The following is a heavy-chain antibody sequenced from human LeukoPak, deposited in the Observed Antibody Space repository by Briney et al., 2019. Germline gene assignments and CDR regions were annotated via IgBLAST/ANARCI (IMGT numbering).Heavy chain of an antibody. V-gene: IGHV4-31*03. CDR3: ARELESSGIDY. CDR2: IYYSGST. Sequence: PSQTLSLTCTVSGGSISSGGYYWSWIRQHPGKGLEWIGYIYYSGSTYYNPSLKSRVTISVDTSKNQFSLKLSSVTAADTAVSYCARELESSGIDYWGQGTLVTVSS. CDR1: GGSISSGGYY. D-gene: IGHD3-22*01. J-gene: IGHJ4*02.